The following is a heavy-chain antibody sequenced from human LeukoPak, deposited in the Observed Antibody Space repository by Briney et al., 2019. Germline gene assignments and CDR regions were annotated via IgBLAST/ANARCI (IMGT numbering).Heavy chain of an antibody. V-gene: IGHV3-48*01. CDR3: ASDYKYAFDN. Sequence: PGGSLRLSCAASGFTFSDYSMNWVRQAPGKGLEWISYIGIDSGNTNYADSVKGRFTISGDKAKNSLYLQMNSLRVEDTAVYYRASDYKYAFDNWGQGTLVTVSS. J-gene: IGHJ4*02. D-gene: IGHD5-24*01. CDR1: GFTFSDYS. CDR2: IGIDSGNT.